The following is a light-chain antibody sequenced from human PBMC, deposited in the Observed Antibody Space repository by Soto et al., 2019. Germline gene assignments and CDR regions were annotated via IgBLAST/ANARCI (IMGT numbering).Light chain of an antibody. Sequence: QSVLTQPPSVSGAPGQRVTISCTGTSSNIGAGYEVHWYQQVPGTTPKLLIYNNNNLPSGVPDRFSGSVSGTSASLAITGLQADDEADYYCQSSDSSLSGWGYVFGTGTKVTVL. V-gene: IGLV1-40*01. CDR3: QSSDSSLSGWGYV. J-gene: IGLJ1*01. CDR1: SSNIGAGYE. CDR2: NNN.